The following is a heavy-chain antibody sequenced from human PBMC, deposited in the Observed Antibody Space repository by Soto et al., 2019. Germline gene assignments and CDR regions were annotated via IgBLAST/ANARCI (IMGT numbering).Heavy chain of an antibody. CDR2: IIPIFGTA. D-gene: IGHD5-12*01. J-gene: IGHJ6*02. CDR1: GGTFSSYA. V-gene: IGHV1-69*01. Sequence: QVQLVQSGAEVKKPGSSVKVSCKASGGTFSSYAISWVRQAPGQGLEWMGGIIPIFGTANYAQKFQGRVTITADESTSTAYMELSSLRSEDTAVYYCARFLPLPDTISYYGMDVWGQGTTVTVSS. CDR3: ARFLPLPDTISYYGMDV.